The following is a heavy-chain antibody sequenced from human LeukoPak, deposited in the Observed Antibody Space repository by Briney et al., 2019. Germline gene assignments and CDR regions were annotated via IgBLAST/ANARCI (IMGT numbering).Heavy chain of an antibody. J-gene: IGHJ4*02. D-gene: IGHD4-17*01. Sequence: PGGSLRLSCAASGFTFSSYAMSWVRQAPGEGLEWVSAISGSAGSTYHADSVKGRFTISRDNSKNTLYLQMNSLKAEDTAVYYCAKVMVTTAKSFDYWGQGTLVTVSS. V-gene: IGHV3-23*01. CDR2: ISGSAGST. CDR1: GFTFSSYA. CDR3: AKVMVTTAKSFDY.